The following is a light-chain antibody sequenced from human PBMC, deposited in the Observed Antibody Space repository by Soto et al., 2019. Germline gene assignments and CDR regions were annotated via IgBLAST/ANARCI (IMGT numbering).Light chain of an antibody. CDR1: QTVNNTY. CDR3: QQYSDLPMT. V-gene: IGKV3-20*01. CDR2: GAS. J-gene: IGKJ5*01. Sequence: DIVLTQSPGTLSLSPGERAILACRASQTVNNTYLAWCQQKPGQAPSLLIYGASTRATGIPDRFSGSASGTDFTLTISRLEPEDFAVYFCQQYSDLPMTFGQGTRLEIK.